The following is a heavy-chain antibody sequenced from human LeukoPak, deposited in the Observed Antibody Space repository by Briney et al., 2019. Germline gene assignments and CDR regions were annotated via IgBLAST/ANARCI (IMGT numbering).Heavy chain of an antibody. V-gene: IGHV3-43*02. CDR2: ISGDGAIT. Sequence: PGGSLRLSCAASGFTFDDYAMHWVRQAPGKGLEWVSLISGDGAITYYADSAKGRFTISRDNSKNSLYLQMNSLRTEDTAFYYCAKDLSNGYNYGDDYWGQGTLVTVSS. D-gene: IGHD5-18*01. J-gene: IGHJ4*02. CDR1: GFTFDDYA. CDR3: AKDLSNGYNYGDDY.